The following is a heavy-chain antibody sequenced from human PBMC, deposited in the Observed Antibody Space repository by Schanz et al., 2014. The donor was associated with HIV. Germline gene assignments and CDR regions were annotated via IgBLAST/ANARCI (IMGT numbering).Heavy chain of an antibody. V-gene: IGHV3-23*04. CDR1: GFTFSDYA. Sequence: EVQLVESGGGLVQPGGSLRLSCAASGFTFSDYAMSWVRQAPGKGLEWVSDISGSGSSPYYADSVKGRFTISRDNSKNTLYLQMHRLRAEDTALYYCAKDLSDDTSAYYRYWGQGTPVTVSS. D-gene: IGHD3-22*01. CDR3: AKDLSDDTSAYYRY. J-gene: IGHJ4*02. CDR2: ISGSGSSP.